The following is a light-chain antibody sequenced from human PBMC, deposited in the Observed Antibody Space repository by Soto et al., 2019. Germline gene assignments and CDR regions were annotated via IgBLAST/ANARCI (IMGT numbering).Light chain of an antibody. CDR1: NIGSKS. CDR2: ADS. Sequence: SSELTQPPSVSVAPGKTARITCGGDNIGSKSVHWYQQKPGQAPVLVMYADSDRRSGIPERFSGSNSGDTATLTISRVEGGDEADYYCQVWDSGSDHPGVFGGGTKLTVL. J-gene: IGLJ2*01. CDR3: QVWDSGSDHPGV. V-gene: IGLV3-21*04.